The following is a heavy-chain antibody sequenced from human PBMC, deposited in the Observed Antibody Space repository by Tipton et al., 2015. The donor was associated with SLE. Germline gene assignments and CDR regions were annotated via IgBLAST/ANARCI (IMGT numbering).Heavy chain of an antibody. CDR3: AKVDCCGHCHSDY. D-gene: IGHD2-21*01. CDR2: IYYSGST. V-gene: IGHV4-59*01. CDR1: GGSISTYY. J-gene: IGHJ4*02. Sequence: TLSLTCTVSGGSISTYYWSWIRQPPKQGLEWIGYIYYSGSTNYNPTLKSRVTISVDTSKNQFSLKLSSVTAANTAVYFCAKVDCCGHCHSDYWGRGTLVTVAS.